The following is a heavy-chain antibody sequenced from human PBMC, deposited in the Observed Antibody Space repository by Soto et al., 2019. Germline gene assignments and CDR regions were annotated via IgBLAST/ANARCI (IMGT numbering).Heavy chain of an antibody. Sequence: GSLRLSCVASGFSFSVYTMNWFRQAPGQALEWLSFITQTGGDTYYADSVKGRFTISRDNAKNSLYMELNNPRAEDTAVYYCARDLGWAFDYWGRGTLVTVSS. V-gene: IGHV3-21*05. CDR2: ITQTGGDT. J-gene: IGHJ4*02. D-gene: IGHD6-19*01. CDR1: GFSFSVYT. CDR3: ARDLGWAFDY.